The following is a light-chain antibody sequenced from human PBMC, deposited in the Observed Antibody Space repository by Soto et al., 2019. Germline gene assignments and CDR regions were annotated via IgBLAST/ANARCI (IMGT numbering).Light chain of an antibody. V-gene: IGLV2-14*01. Sequence: QSGLTQPASVSGYPGQSITISCTGTSSDVGGYNYVSWYQQHPGKAPKVMIYEVSHRPSGVSNRFSGSKSGNTASLTISGLQAEDEADYYCISYTSSSLYVFGTGTKVTV. CDR2: EVS. CDR3: ISYTSSSLYV. J-gene: IGLJ1*01. CDR1: SSDVGGYNY.